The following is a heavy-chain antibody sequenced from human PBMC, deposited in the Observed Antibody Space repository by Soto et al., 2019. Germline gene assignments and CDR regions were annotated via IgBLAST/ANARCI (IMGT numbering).Heavy chain of an antibody. CDR1: GFTFSSYA. CDR3: ATTYYDFWSGYRSYYYGMDV. Sequence: PGGSLRLSCAASGFTFSSYAMHWVRQAPGKGLEWVAVISYDGSNKYYADSVKGRFTISRDNSKNTLYLQMNSLRAEDTAVYYCATTYYDFWSGYRSYYYGMDVWGQGTTVTVSS. D-gene: IGHD3-3*01. CDR2: ISYDGSNK. V-gene: IGHV3-30*04. J-gene: IGHJ6*02.